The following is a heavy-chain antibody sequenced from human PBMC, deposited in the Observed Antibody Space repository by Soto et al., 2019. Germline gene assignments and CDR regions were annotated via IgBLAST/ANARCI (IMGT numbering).Heavy chain of an antibody. D-gene: IGHD3-10*01. Sequence: SVKVSCKASGGTFSSYAISWVRQAPGQGLEWMGGIIPIFGTRNYAQKFQGQVTISADKSISTAYLQWSGLKASDTALYYCARGYYGSASNRQPAGYMDDWGKGPPVTVSS. CDR3: ARGYYGSASNRQPAGYMDD. CDR2: IIPIFGTR. V-gene: IGHV1-69*06. J-gene: IGHJ6*03. CDR1: GGTFSSYA.